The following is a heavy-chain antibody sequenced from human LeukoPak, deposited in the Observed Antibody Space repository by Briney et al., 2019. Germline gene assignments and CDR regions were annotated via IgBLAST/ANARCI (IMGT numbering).Heavy chain of an antibody. CDR1: GYTFTNYD. Sequence: ASVKVSCKASGYTFTNYDMNWVRQATGQGLEWMGWMNPNSGNTGYAQKFQGRVTMTRNTSISTAYMELGSLRSEDTAVYYCARAIAAAGSNWFDPWGQGTLVTVSS. CDR3: ARAIAAAGSNWFDP. J-gene: IGHJ5*02. CDR2: MNPNSGNT. D-gene: IGHD6-13*01. V-gene: IGHV1-8*01.